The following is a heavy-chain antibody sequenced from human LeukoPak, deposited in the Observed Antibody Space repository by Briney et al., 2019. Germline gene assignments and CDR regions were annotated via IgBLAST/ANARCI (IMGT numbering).Heavy chain of an antibody. CDR2: ISYDGSNK. CDR3: AKNRDRGVPTYYYDSSGSSHFDL. CDR1: GFTFSSYG. D-gene: IGHD3-22*01. J-gene: IGHJ2*01. Sequence: GGSLRLSCAASGFTFSSYGMHWVRQAPGKGLEWVAVISYDGSNKYYADSVKGRYTISRDNSKNTLYLQMNSLRAEDTAVYYCAKNRDRGVPTYYYDSSGSSHFDLWGRGTLVTVSS. V-gene: IGHV3-30*18.